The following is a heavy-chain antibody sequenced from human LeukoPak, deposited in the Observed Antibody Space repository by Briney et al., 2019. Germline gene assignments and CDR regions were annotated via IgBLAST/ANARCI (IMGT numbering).Heavy chain of an antibody. CDR2: TYTSGST. CDR1: GGSISSGSYY. V-gene: IGHV4-61*02. D-gene: IGHD6-19*01. Sequence: SETLSLTCTVSGGSISSGSYYWRWIRQPAGKGLEWIGRTYTSGSTNYNPSLKSRVTISVDTSKNQFSLKLSSVTAADTAVYYCARGYNLSVAGYDAFDIWGQGTMVTVSS. J-gene: IGHJ3*02. CDR3: ARGYNLSVAGYDAFDI.